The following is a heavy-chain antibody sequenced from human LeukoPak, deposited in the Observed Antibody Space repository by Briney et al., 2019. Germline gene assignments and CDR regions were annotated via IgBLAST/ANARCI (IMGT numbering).Heavy chain of an antibody. CDR1: GNFISNGDF. CDR3: VRDPSEDGDFFFDS. V-gene: IGHV4-38-2*02. CDR2: INHRGIT. J-gene: IGHJ4*02. Sequence: KTSETLSLTCSASGNFISNGDFWGWIRQSPGKGLEWIANINHRGITFYNPSLENRVKISVDTSKNQFFLGVTSVTAADTAVYYCVRDPSEDGDFFFDSWGQGTLVTVSS. D-gene: IGHD4-17*01.